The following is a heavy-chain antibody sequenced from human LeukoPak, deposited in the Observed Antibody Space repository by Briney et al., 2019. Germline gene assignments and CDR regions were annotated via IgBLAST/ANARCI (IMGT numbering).Heavy chain of an antibody. CDR2: LSHSATAT. D-gene: IGHD7-27*01. CDR3: AKDTLFWGPTGQFDY. Sequence: GGSLRLSCAASGFTFTSYAMSWVRQAPGKGLEWVSALSHSATATYYADSVKGRFTISRDNSKNTLYLQMYSLRAEDTAVYYSAKDTLFWGPTGQFDYWGQGTLVTVSS. V-gene: IGHV3-23*01. CDR1: GFTFTSYA. J-gene: IGHJ4*02.